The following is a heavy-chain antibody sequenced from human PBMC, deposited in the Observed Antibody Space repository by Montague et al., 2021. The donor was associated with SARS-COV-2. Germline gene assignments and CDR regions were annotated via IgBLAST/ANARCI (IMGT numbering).Heavy chain of an antibody. J-gene: IGHJ3*02. V-gene: IGHV3-30-3*01. D-gene: IGHD3-16*02. Sequence: SLRLSCAASGFTFSSYAMHWVRQAPGKGLEWVAVISYDGSNKYYADSVKGRFTISRDNSKNTLYLQMNSLRAEDTAVYYRARSAWGGYRDAFDIWGQGTMVTVSS. CDR2: ISYDGSNK. CDR1: GFTFSSYA. CDR3: ARSAWGGYRDAFDI.